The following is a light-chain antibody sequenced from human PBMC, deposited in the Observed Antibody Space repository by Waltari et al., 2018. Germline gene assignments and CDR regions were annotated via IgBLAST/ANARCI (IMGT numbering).Light chain of an antibody. J-gene: IGKJ2*01. Sequence: DIQLTQSPSSLSASIGGRVTITCRASQSISGYLNWYQQRPGKAPKLLIYTASTLQSGVPSRFSGSESGTDFTLTISSLQPEDSATYYCQQSYSNLPYTFGQGTKLEIK. V-gene: IGKV1-39*01. CDR2: TAS. CDR1: QSISGY. CDR3: QQSYSNLPYT.